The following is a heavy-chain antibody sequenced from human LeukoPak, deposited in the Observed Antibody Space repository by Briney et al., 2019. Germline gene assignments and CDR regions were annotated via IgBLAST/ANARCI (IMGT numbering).Heavy chain of an antibody. J-gene: IGHJ4*02. CDR2: ISSSSSTI. CDR1: GFTFSGYS. D-gene: IGHD2-2*01. V-gene: IGHV3-48*01. CDR3: ARYCSSTSGDDLGDY. Sequence: GGSLRLSCTASGFTFSGYSMNWVRQAPGQGLEWVSYISSSSSTIYYADSVKGRFTISRYNAKNSLYLQMNSLRAEDTAVYYCARYCSSTSGDDLGDYWGQGTLVTVSS.